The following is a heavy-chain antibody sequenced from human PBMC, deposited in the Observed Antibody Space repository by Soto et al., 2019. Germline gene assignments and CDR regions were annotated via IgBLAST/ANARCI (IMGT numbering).Heavy chain of an antibody. Sequence: GGSLRLSCAASGFPFSNHAMSWVRQAPGKGLEWVSGISDGGDLIYYADSVKGRFSMSRDNSKNMLYLQMTNLRAEDTAIYFCAKRQGTGLAAKNFDFWGQGTLVTVSS. D-gene: IGHD2-15*01. J-gene: IGHJ4*02. CDR2: ISDGGDLI. CDR3: AKRQGTGLAAKNFDF. CDR1: GFPFSNHA. V-gene: IGHV3-23*01.